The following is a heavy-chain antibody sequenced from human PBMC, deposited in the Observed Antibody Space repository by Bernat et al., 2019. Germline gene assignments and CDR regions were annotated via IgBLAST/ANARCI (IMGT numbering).Heavy chain of an antibody. D-gene: IGHD3-16*01. CDR2: ITSDGTNK. J-gene: IGHJ3*02. Sequence: EVKVVESGGGLVQPGGSLRLSCEASGFSLSSYLMHWVRQAPGERLVWVSRITSDGTNKIYADSVKGRFTISRDNAKNTLYLQMNSLRAEDTAVCYCSRTAFVFDDVFDIWGQGTKVTVSS. CDR1: GFSLSSYL. CDR3: SRTAFVFDDVFDI. V-gene: IGHV3-74*01.